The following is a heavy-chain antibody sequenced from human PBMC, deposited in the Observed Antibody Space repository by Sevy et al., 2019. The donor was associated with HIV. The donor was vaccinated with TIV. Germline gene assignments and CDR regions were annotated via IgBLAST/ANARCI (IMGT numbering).Heavy chain of an antibody. J-gene: IGHJ4*02. CDR3: ARQSLYSYDFDY. CDR1: GGSISSSSYY. CDR2: IYYSGST. V-gene: IGHV4-39*01. Sequence: SETLSLTCTVSGGSISSSSYYWGWIRQPPGKGLEWIGSIYYSGSTYYNPSLKSRVTISVDTSKNQFSLKLSSVTAADTAVYYCARQSLYSYDFDYWGQGTLVTVSS. D-gene: IGHD5-18*01.